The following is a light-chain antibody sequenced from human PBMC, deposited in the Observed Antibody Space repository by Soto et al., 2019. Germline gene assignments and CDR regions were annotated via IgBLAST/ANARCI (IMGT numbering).Light chain of an antibody. CDR3: QQSYSTPPT. J-gene: IGKJ5*01. CDR2: AAS. V-gene: IGKV1-39*01. CDR1: QGISTY. Sequence: DIQMTQSPSSLSASVGDRVTITCRASQGISTYLNWYQQKPGKAPKLLICAASSLQSGVPSRFSGSGSGTDFTLTISSLQPEDFATYYCQQSYSTPPTFGQGTRLEI.